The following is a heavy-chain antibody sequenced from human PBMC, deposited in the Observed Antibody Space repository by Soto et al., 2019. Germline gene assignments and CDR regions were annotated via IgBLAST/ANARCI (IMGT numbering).Heavy chain of an antibody. V-gene: IGHV4-59*08. J-gene: IGHJ6*03. CDR3: ARTFWSGLHLDYYYMDV. Sequence: SETLSLTCTVSGGSLSNYYWSWIRQPPGKGLEWIGYISYSGSTNYNPSLRSLVSISVDRSKNQFSLRLGSVTAADTAVYHCARTFWSGLHLDYYYMDVWGKGTTVTVSS. D-gene: IGHD3-3*01. CDR1: GGSLSNYY. CDR2: ISYSGST.